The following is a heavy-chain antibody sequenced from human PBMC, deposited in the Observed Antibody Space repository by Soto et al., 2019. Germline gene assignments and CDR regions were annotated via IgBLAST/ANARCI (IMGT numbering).Heavy chain of an antibody. CDR2: ISPYTDDP. CDR1: GNTFTKFG. J-gene: IGHJ5*02. CDR3: ARVIPGAEACCHP. D-gene: IGHD2-2*01. Sequence: QGQLLQSGVEVKKPGASVKVSCSASGNTFTKFGVTWVRQAPGQGLEWVGWISPYTDDPSYAQKFQGRGTMTILTATSTASLDLRSLPFDDTAVYYWARVIPGAEACCHPWGEGTLVTVSS. V-gene: IGHV1-18*01.